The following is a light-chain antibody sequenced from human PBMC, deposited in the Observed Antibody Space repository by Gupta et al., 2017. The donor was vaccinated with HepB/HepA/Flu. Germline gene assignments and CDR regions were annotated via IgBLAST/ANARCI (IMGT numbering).Light chain of an antibody. CDR2: GAS. CDR3: QQDASSPWT. Sequence: EIVLTQSPGTLSLSPGERATLSCRASQSVSSSYLAWYQQKPGQAPRLLIYGASSRATGIPDRFSGSGSGTDFILTISRLEPEDFAVYYCQQDASSPWTFGQGTKVEIK. V-gene: IGKV3-20*01. J-gene: IGKJ1*01. CDR1: QSVSSSY.